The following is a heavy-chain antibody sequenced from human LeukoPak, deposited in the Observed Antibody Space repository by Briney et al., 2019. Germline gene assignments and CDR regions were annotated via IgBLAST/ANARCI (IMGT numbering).Heavy chain of an antibody. Sequence: GASVKVSCKASGYSFTTYGISWARQAPGQGLEWMGWMNPNSGNTGYAQKFQGRVTITRNTSISTAYMELSSLRSEDTAVYYCARGCEYSSGLNWFDPWGQGTLVTVSS. J-gene: IGHJ5*02. CDR3: ARGCEYSSGLNWFDP. D-gene: IGHD6-19*01. CDR2: MNPNSGNT. CDR1: GYSFTTYG. V-gene: IGHV1-8*03.